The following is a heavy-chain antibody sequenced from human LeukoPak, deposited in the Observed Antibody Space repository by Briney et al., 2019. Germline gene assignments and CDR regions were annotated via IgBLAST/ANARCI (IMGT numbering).Heavy chain of an antibody. CDR2: IYSGGST. J-gene: IGHJ6*03. CDR1: GFTVSSNY. V-gene: IGHV3-53*01. CDR3: VRAEVGTTLKYYYYYMDV. Sequence: GGSLRLSCAASGFTVSSNYMSWVRQAPGKGLEWVSVIYSGGSTYYADSVKGRCTISRDNGKNSMYLQMHSLRAEDTAVYYCVRAEVGTTLKYYYYYMDVWGKGTTVTVSS. D-gene: IGHD1-26*01.